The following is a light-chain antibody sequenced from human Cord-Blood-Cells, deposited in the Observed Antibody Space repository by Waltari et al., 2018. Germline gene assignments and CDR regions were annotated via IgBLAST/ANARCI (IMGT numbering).Light chain of an antibody. J-gene: IGLJ1*01. CDR3: SSYTSSSTV. Sequence: QSALTQPPSVSGSPGQSVTISCTGTSSDVGSYNRVSWYQQPPGTAPKLMIYEVSNRPSGVPDRFSWSKSGNTASLTISWLQAEDEADYYCSSYTSSSTVFGTGTKVTVL. V-gene: IGLV2-18*02. CDR2: EVS. CDR1: SSDVGSYNR.